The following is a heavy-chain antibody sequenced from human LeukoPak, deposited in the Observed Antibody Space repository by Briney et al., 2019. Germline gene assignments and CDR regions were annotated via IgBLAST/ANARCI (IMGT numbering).Heavy chain of an antibody. D-gene: IGHD2-2*01. Sequence: PSEALSLTCIVSGGSISSSSYYCGWVRQPPGKGLEWHGSIYYSGRTYYNPSLKSRVTISVTTSKNHFSLKLSYLTAADTAVYYCARHVLEYYSSTCCYVCADAFDIWGQGTMVTVSS. CDR3: ARHVLEYYSSTCCYVCADAFDI. V-gene: IGHV4-39*01. CDR2: IYYSGRT. J-gene: IGHJ3*02. CDR1: GGSISSSSYY.